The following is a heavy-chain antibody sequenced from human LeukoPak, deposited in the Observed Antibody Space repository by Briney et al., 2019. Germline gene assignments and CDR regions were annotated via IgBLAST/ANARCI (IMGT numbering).Heavy chain of an antibody. CDR2: INHSGST. J-gene: IGHJ4*02. CDR3: ARMVGILTGYYRVDLDY. D-gene: IGHD3-9*01. CDR1: GGSFSGYY. Sequence: SETLSLTCAVYGGSFSGYYWSWIRQPPGKGLEWIGEINHSGSTNYNPSLKSRVTISVDTSKNQFSLKLSSVTAADTAVYYCARMVGILTGYYRVDLDYWGQGTLVTVSS. V-gene: IGHV4-34*01.